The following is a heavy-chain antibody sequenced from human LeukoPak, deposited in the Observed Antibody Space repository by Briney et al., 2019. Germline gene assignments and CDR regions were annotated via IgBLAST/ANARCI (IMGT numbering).Heavy chain of an antibody. D-gene: IGHD1-20*01. V-gene: IGHV3-7*01. Sequence: GGSLRLSCAASGFTFSDYWMSWVRQAPGKGLQWVANIKQDGSEKHYVDSVKGRFTISRDNAENSLYLQMNSLRAEDTAVYYCARERYNWIDGFDSWGQGTLVTVSS. CDR3: ARERYNWIDGFDS. J-gene: IGHJ4*02. CDR2: IKQDGSEK. CDR1: GFTFSDYW.